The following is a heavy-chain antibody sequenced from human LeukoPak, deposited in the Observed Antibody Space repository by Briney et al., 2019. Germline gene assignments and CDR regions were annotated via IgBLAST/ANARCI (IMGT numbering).Heavy chain of an antibody. CDR2: TIPIFGTA. Sequence: ASVKVSCKSSGGTFSSYAISWVRQAPGQGLEWMGGTIPIFGTANYAQKFQGRVTITADESTNTAYMELSSLRSEDTAVYYCARGVENYYYGMDVWGKGTTVTVSS. J-gene: IGHJ6*04. V-gene: IGHV1-69*13. CDR1: GGTFSSYA. CDR3: ARGVENYYYGMDV.